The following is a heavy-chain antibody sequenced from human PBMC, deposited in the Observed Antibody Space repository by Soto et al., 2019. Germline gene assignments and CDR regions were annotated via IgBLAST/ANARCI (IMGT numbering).Heavy chain of an antibody. D-gene: IGHD6-19*01. CDR2: IYYSGST. V-gene: IGHV4-31*03. CDR1: GGSISSGGYY. Sequence: SSETLSLTCTVSGGSISSGGYYWSWIHQHPGKGLEWIGYIYYSGSTYYNPSLKSRVTMSLDTSKNQFSLKLSSVTAADTAVYYCVRRSGIAVTCIWWFDPWGQGILVTVSS. CDR3: VRRSGIAVTCIWWFDP. J-gene: IGHJ5*02.